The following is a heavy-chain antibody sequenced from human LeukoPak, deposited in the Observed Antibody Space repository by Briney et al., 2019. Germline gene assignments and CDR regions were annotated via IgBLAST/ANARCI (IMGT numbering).Heavy chain of an antibody. CDR2: IKQDGSEK. V-gene: IGHV3-7*01. CDR3: ARGKGSGAYLIDY. CDR1: RFTFSSYW. Sequence: GGSLRLSCAASRFTFSSYWMSWVRQAPGKGLEWVANIKQDGSEKYYVDSVKGRFTISRDNSKKTLYLQMNSLLSEDTAVYCCARGKGSGAYLIDYWGQGTLVTVSS. J-gene: IGHJ4*02. D-gene: IGHD1-26*01.